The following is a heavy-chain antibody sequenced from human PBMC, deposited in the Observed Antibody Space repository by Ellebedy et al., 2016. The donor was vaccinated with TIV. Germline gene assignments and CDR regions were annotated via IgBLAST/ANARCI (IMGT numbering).Heavy chain of an antibody. D-gene: IGHD1-26*01. J-gene: IGHJ4*02. Sequence: GESLKISCAASGFTFSSYAMHWVRQAPGKGLEWVAIISSDGRNKFYADSVKGRFTISRDNSKNTLSLQMNSLRAEDTAVYYCARGMYSGSYYQLGYYFDYWGQGTLVTVSS. CDR1: GFTFSSYA. V-gene: IGHV3-30*04. CDR2: ISSDGRNK. CDR3: ARGMYSGSYYQLGYYFDY.